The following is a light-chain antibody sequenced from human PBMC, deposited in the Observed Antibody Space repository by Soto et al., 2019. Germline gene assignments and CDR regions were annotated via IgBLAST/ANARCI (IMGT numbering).Light chain of an antibody. CDR2: GVS. CDR1: QEISGY. V-gene: IGKV1-9*01. Sequence: IHLTQSPSSLSASVGDRVTITCRASQEISGYLAWYQQTPGKAPKLLIYGVSTLQDGVSSRFSGRGSGTDFSLTISSLQPEDIATYYCEHLHGEFGPGT. CDR3: EHLHGE. J-gene: IGKJ1*01.